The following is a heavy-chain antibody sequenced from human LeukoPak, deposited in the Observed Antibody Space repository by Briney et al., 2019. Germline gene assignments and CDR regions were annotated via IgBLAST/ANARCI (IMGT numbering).Heavy chain of an antibody. CDR1: GFTFSSYG. Sequence: QPGRSLRLSCAASGFTFSSYGMHWVRQAPGKGLEWVAVISYDGSNKYYADSVKDRFTISRDNSKNTLYLQMNSLRAEDTAVYYCAKDSSSSAMDVWGQGTTVTVSS. D-gene: IGHD6-13*01. CDR2: ISYDGSNK. V-gene: IGHV3-30*18. J-gene: IGHJ6*02. CDR3: AKDSSSSAMDV.